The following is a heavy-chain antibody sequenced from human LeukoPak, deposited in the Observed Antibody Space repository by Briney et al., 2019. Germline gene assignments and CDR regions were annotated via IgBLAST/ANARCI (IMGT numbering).Heavy chain of an antibody. J-gene: IGHJ3*02. CDR3: ARDLQRGNYASVSAFDI. D-gene: IGHD1-7*01. CDR1: GFTFSSYS. V-gene: IGHV3-21*04. CDR2: ISSSSSYI. Sequence: PGGSLRPSCAASGFTFSSYSMNWVRQAPGKGLEWVSSISSSSSYIYYADSVRGRFTISRGNVKNSLYLQMNSLRAEDTAVYYCARDLQRGNYASVSAFDIWGQGTMVTVSS.